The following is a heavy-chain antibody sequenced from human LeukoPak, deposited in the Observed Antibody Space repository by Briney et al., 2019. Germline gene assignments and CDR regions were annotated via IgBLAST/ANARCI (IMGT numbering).Heavy chain of an antibody. Sequence: GGSLRLSCAASGFIFSSYDFHWVRQPTGKGLEWVSAIGTTGDTYYSDSVKGRFTISRENAKSSLYLQMNSLRVGDTAVYFCARAKGGNSDWSRDAFDIWGQGTMVAVSS. D-gene: IGHD3-9*01. J-gene: IGHJ3*02. CDR2: IGTTGDT. V-gene: IGHV3-13*04. CDR1: GFIFSSYD. CDR3: ARAKGGNSDWSRDAFDI.